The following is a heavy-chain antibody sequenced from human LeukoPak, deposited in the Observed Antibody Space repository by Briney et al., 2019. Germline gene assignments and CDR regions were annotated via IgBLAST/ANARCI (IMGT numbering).Heavy chain of an antibody. CDR1: GGSMSSSTYY. CDR3: RIRGYSYVLDY. Sequence: SETLSLTCTVSGGSMSSSTYYWGWIRQPPGKGLEWIGSMYYSGSTNYNPSLKSRVTISDDKSKNQFSLKLTSVTAADTAVYYCRIRGYSYVLDYWGQGTLVTVSS. CDR2: MYYSGST. D-gene: IGHD5-18*01. J-gene: IGHJ4*02. V-gene: IGHV4-39*07.